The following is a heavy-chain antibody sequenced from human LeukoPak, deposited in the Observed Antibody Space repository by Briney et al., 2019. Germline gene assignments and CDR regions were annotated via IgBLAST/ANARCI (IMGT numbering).Heavy chain of an antibody. Sequence: PGGSLRLSCAASGFTFSSYSMSWARQAPGKGLEWVANIKQDGSEKYYVDSVKGRFTISRDNAKNSLYLQMNSLRAEDTAVYYCARVSVFYGMDVWGQGTTVTVSS. CDR1: GFTFSSYS. CDR2: IKQDGSEK. V-gene: IGHV3-7*03. J-gene: IGHJ6*02. CDR3: ARVSVFYGMDV. D-gene: IGHD3-10*01.